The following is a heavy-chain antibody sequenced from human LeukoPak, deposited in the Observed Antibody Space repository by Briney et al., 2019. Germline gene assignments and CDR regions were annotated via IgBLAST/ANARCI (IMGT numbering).Heavy chain of an antibody. CDR3: AGADFWSGNGDY. D-gene: IGHD3-3*01. Sequence: SGTLSLTCAVYGGSFSGYYWSWIRQPPGKGLEWIGEINHSGSTNYNPSLKSRVTISVDTSKNQFSLKLSSVTAADTAVYYCAGADFWSGNGDYWGQGTLVTVSS. V-gene: IGHV4-34*01. CDR2: INHSGST. CDR1: GGSFSGYY. J-gene: IGHJ4*02.